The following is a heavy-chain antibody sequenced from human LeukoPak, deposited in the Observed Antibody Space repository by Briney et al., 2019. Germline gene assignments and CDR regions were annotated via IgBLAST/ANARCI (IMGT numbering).Heavy chain of an antibody. V-gene: IGHV4-31*03. D-gene: IGHD2-21*02. CDR2: IYYSGST. CDR1: ARSISSGGYY. Sequence: SETLSLTCTVSARSISSGGYYWSWIRQHPGKGLQWFGYIYYSGSTYYNPSLKSRVTISVDTSKNQFSLKLSSVTAADTAVYYCARVLVTNCGGDCYHFDYWGQGTLVTVSS. J-gene: IGHJ4*02. CDR3: ARVLVTNCGGDCYHFDY.